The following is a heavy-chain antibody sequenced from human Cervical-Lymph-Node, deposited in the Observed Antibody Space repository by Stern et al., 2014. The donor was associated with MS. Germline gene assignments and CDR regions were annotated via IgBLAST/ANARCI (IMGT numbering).Heavy chain of an antibody. CDR2: ISGGTGVT. CDR3: ARDQLPYLDWSLDN. D-gene: IGHD3-9*01. Sequence: QVQLVQSGAEVKKPGASVKLSCKASGYTLRNHGMHWVRQAPGQRLEWMGWISGGTGVTQSSQKFQGRVTITRDTNARTVSMDLSSLRAEDTAVYYCARDQLPYLDWSLDNWGQGTLVIVSS. CDR1: GYTLRNHG. V-gene: IGHV1-3*01. J-gene: IGHJ4*02.